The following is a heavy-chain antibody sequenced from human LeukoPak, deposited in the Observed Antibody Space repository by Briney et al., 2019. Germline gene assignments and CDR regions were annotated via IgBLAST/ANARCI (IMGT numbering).Heavy chain of an antibody. V-gene: IGHV1-69*13. J-gene: IGHJ4*02. CDR2: IIPIFGTA. D-gene: IGHD3-22*01. Sequence: SVKVSCKASGGTFSSYAISWVRQAPGQGLEWMGGIIPIFGTANYAQKFQGRVTITADESTSTACMELSSLRSEDTAVYYCAREGTYYDSSGYYFWGQGTLVTVSS. CDR1: GGTFSSYA. CDR3: AREGTYYDSSGYYF.